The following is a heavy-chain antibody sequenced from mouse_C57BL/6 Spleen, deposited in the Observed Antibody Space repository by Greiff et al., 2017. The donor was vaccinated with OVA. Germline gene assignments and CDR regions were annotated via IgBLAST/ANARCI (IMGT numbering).Heavy chain of an antibody. J-gene: IGHJ2*01. CDR1: GYTFTDYN. Sequence: VQLQQSGPELVKPGASVKMSCKASGYTFTDYNMHWVKQSHGKSLEWIGYINPNNGGTSSNQKLKGKATLTVNKTSSTAYMEHRSLTSEDSAVYYYASSIYYGNYEVDWGQGTTLTVSS. D-gene: IGHD2-1*01. V-gene: IGHV1-22*01. CDR3: ASSIYYGNYEVD. CDR2: INPNNGGT.